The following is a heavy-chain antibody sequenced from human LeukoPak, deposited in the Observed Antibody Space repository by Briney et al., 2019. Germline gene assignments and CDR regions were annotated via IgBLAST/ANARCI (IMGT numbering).Heavy chain of an antibody. CDR2: INGGGVNT. J-gene: IGHJ4*02. V-gene: IGHV3-23*01. D-gene: IGHD4-11*01. CDR3: AKDLYSNYGPADY. CDR1: GFTFSSYA. Sequence: GGSLRLSCAASGFTFSSYAMSWVRQAPGRGLEWVSTINGGGVNTHYADSVGGRFTISRDNSKNTLFPQMNSLRDEDTAVYYCAKDLYSNYGPADYWGQGNLVTVSS.